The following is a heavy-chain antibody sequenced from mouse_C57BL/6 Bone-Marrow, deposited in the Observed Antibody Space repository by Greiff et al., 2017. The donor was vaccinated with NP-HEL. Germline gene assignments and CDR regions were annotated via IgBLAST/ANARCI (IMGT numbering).Heavy chain of an antibody. V-gene: IGHV1-9*01. CDR1: GYTFTGYW. CDR2: ILPGSGST. J-gene: IGHJ2*01. CDR3: ARNFFDC. Sequence: QVQLQQSGAELMKPGASVKLSCKATGYTFTGYWIEWVKQRPGHGLEWIGEILPGSGSTNYTEKFKGKATFTADTSSNTAYMQLSSLTTEDSAIYYCARNFFDCWGPGTTLTVSS.